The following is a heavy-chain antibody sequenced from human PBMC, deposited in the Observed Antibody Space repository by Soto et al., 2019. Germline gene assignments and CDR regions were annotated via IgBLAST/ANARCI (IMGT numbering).Heavy chain of an antibody. Sequence: ETLSLTCSVSGGSISPYYWSWIRQPAGKGLEWIGRIYTNGNTNYNPSLKSRVTMSVDTSKNQFSLNLTTVTAADTAIYYCARDPKMGATSNWFDPWGQGTLVTVSS. CDR3: ARDPKMGATSNWFDP. V-gene: IGHV4-4*07. CDR2: IYTNGNT. D-gene: IGHD1-26*01. J-gene: IGHJ5*02. CDR1: GGSISPYY.